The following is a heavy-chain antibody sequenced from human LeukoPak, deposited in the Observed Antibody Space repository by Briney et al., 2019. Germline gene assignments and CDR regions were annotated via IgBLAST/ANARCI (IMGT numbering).Heavy chain of an antibody. Sequence: PSVTLSLTCTVSGGSITGFYWNWIRQPPGKGLEWIAYIDYSGSTNYNPSLKSRVTISVDASRNQFSLNLSSVTAADTAVYYCARDRRRELLHAFDIWGQGTMVTVSS. J-gene: IGHJ3*02. V-gene: IGHV4-59*01. CDR2: IDYSGST. CDR1: GGSITGFY. CDR3: ARDRRRELLHAFDI. D-gene: IGHD1-26*01.